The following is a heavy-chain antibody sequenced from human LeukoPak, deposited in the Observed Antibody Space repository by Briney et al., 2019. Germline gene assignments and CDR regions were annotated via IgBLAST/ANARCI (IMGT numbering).Heavy chain of an antibody. CDR2: IIPIFGTA. CDR1: GGTFSSYA. CDR3: ASPDCSSTSCSHDAFDI. D-gene: IGHD2-2*01. V-gene: IGHV1-69*05. J-gene: IGHJ3*02. Sequence: SVKVSCKASGGTFSSYAISWVRQAPGQGLEWMGGIIPIFGTANYAQNFQGRVTITTDESTSTAYMELSSLRSEDTAVYYCASPDCSSTSCSHDAFDIWGQGTMVTVSS.